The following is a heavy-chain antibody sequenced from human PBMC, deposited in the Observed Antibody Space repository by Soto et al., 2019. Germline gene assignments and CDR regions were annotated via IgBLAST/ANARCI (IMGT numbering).Heavy chain of an antibody. CDR2: IIPIFGTA. CDR3: ARDRNRGNGTTRNYYGMDV. V-gene: IGHV1-69*01. J-gene: IGHJ6*02. D-gene: IGHD1-1*01. CDR1: GGTFSSYA. Sequence: QVQLVQSGAEVKKPGSSVKVSCKASGGTFSSYAISWVRQAPGQGLEWMGGIIPIFGTANYAQKFQGRVTITADESTSTAYMELSSLRSEDTAVYYCARDRNRGNGTTRNYYGMDVWGQGTTVTVSS.